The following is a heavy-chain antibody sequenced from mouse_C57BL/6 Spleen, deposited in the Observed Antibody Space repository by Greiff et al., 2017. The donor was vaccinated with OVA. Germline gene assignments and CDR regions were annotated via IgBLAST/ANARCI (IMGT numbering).Heavy chain of an antibody. Sequence: QVQLKESGAELVKPGASVKISCKASGYAFSSYWMNWVKQRPGKGLEWIGQIYPGDGDTNYNGKFKGKATLTADKSSSTAYMQLSSLTSEDSAVYFCARAGLRRYFDVWGTGTTVTVSS. V-gene: IGHV1-80*01. CDR3: ARAGLRRYFDV. CDR2: IYPGDGDT. J-gene: IGHJ1*03. D-gene: IGHD2-4*01. CDR1: GYAFSSYW.